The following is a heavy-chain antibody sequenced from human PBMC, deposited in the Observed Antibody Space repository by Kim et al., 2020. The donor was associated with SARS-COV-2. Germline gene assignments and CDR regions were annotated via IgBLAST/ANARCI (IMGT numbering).Heavy chain of an antibody. D-gene: IGHD6-19*01. CDR1: GFTFDDYA. Sequence: GGSLRLSCAASGFTFDDYAMHWVRQAPGKGLEWVSGISWNSGSIGYADSVKGRFTISRDNAKNSLYLQMNSLRAEDTALYYCAKDMGSSGLNYFDYWGQG. CDR3: AKDMGSSGLNYFDY. V-gene: IGHV3-9*01. J-gene: IGHJ4*02. CDR2: ISWNSGSI.